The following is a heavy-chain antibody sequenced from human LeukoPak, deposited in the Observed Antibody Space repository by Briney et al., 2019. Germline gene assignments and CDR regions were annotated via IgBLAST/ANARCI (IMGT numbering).Heavy chain of an antibody. CDR1: GYTFTSYA. J-gene: IGHJ4*02. Sequence: ASVKVSCKASGYTFTSYAMHLVRQAPGQRLEWMGWINAGNGNTKYSQKFQGRVTMTRDTSTSTVYMELSSLRSEDTAVYYCARDQRGVTAMDANLDYWGQGTLVTVSS. V-gene: IGHV1-3*01. CDR3: ARDQRGVTAMDANLDY. D-gene: IGHD5-18*01. CDR2: INAGNGNT.